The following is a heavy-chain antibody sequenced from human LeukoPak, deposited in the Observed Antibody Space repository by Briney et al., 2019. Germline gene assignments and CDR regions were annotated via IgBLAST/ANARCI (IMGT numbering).Heavy chain of an antibody. Sequence: GGSLRLSCAASGFTFSIYAMTWVRQAPGKGLEWVSAMSGSAGMTYYADSVRGRFTVSRDNSKNTLSLQMDSLRAEDAAVYYCAKDYYASGTYYNDGFDTWGQGTLVTVSS. CDR3: AKDYYASGTYYNDGFDT. CDR1: GFTFSIYA. CDR2: MSGSAGMT. V-gene: IGHV3-23*01. D-gene: IGHD3-10*01. J-gene: IGHJ3*02.